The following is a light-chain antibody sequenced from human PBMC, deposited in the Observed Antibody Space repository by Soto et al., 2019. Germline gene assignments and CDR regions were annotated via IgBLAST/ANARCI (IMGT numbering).Light chain of an antibody. V-gene: IGLV1-51*01. Sequence: QSVLTQPPSVSAAPGQKVTISCSGRSSNIGKNYVSWYQHLPGTAPKLLIYDNDKRPSGIPDRISGSKSGTSATLGITGLQTGDEADYYCATWDNSLSAAVFGPGTKVTVL. CDR1: SSNIGKNY. J-gene: IGLJ1*01. CDR2: DND. CDR3: ATWDNSLSAAV.